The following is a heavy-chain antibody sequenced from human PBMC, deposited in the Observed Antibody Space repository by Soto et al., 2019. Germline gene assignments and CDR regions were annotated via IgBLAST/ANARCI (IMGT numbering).Heavy chain of an antibody. D-gene: IGHD4-17*01. V-gene: IGHV1-24*01. J-gene: IGHJ3*02. CDR2: FDPEDGET. CDR3: ATTPPYASGAFDI. Sequence: ASVKVSCKVSGYTLTELSMHRVRQVPGKGLEWMGGFDPEDGETIYAQKFQDRVTMTEDTSTETAYMELSSLRSEDTAVYYCATTPPYASGAFDIWGQGTKVTVSS. CDR1: GYTLTELS.